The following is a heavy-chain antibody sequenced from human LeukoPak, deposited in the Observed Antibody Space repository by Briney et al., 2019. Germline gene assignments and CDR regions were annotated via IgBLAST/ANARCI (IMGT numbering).Heavy chain of an antibody. J-gene: IGHJ4*02. CDR3: ARWGGRYPFDY. Sequence: PGGSLRLSCAASGLMFSSYGMHWVRQAPGKGLEWVAFISYDGSNKYYADSVQGRFTISRDNSKNTLYLQMNSLRAEDTAVYYCARWGGRYPFDYWGQGTLVTVSS. V-gene: IGHV3-30*03. CDR1: GLMFSSYG. CDR2: ISYDGSNK. D-gene: IGHD6-19*01.